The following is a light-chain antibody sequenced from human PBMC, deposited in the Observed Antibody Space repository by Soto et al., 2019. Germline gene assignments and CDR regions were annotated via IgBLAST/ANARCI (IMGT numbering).Light chain of an antibody. J-gene: IGKJ1*01. CDR1: QSVSNDF. CDR2: GAS. Sequence: ETVLTQAPGTLSLSTGERATLSCRASQSVSNDFLAWYQQKPGQAPRLLIYGASTRATDVPDRFSGSGSGADFTLTISRLEPGDFAVYYCQQYGSSPPRTFCQGTKVDIK. V-gene: IGKV3-20*01. CDR3: QQYGSSPPRT.